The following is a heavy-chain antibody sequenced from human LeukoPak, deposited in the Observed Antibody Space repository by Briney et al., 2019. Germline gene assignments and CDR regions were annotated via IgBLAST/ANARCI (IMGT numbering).Heavy chain of an antibody. CDR3: ASRDPCSGGSCYGLGY. V-gene: IGHV3-23*01. J-gene: IGHJ4*02. Sequence: GGSLRLSCAASGFTFNSYAMSWVRQAPWERLQWVSGISDSGGNTYYADSVRGRFTISRDNSKNTLYLQMNSLRAEDTAVYYCASRDPCSGGSCYGLGYWGQGTLVTVSS. CDR2: ISDSGGNT. CDR1: GFTFNSYA. D-gene: IGHD2-15*01.